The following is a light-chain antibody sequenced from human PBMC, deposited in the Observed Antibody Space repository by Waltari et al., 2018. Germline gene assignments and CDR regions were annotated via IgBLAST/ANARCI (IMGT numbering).Light chain of an antibody. CDR3: SSYSYSSGTLVI. CDR1: SIDIGGYTY. Sequence: QSALTQPASVSGSPGQSITIPCTGTSIDIGGYTYVSWYQQHPGKAPELIIFEVTNRPSGVSHRFSGSKSANTASLTISALQADDEADYYCSSYSYSSGTLVIFGGGTRLTVL. CDR2: EVT. V-gene: IGLV2-14*01. J-gene: IGLJ2*01.